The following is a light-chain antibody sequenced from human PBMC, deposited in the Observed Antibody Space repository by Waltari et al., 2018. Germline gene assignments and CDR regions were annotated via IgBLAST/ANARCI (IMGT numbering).Light chain of an antibody. V-gene: IGKV3-11*01. Sequence: DIVLTQSPAILSLSPGERASLSCRASQSVTKYLAWYQQKPGQAPRLLIYDTSNRATGIPARFSGSGFGTDFTLTISSLEPEDFAVYYCQKRRALPVTFGGGTKVEIK. J-gene: IGKJ4*02. CDR2: DTS. CDR1: QSVTKY. CDR3: QKRRALPVT.